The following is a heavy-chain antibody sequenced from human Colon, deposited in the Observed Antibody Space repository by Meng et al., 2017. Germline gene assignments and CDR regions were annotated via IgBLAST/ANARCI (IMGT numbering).Heavy chain of an antibody. J-gene: IGHJ4*02. CDR2: TYYRSEWQN. CDR3: TTWYGEY. CDR1: RARSSSNRAL. V-gene: IGHV6-1*01. D-gene: IGHD3-10*01. Sequence: PSRTLSRPCSTPRARSSSNRALWHWVRQSPSRGLEWLGQTYYRSEWQNHYGVSVKSRITINADTSRNHFSLHLNSVTPEDTAVYYCTTWYGEYWGQGTLVTVSS.